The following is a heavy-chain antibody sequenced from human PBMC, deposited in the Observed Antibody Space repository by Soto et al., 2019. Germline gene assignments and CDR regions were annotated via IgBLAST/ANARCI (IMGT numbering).Heavy chain of an antibody. J-gene: IGHJ4*02. Sequence: ASVKVSCKASGYTFTGYYMHWVRQAPGQGLEWMGWINPNSGGTNYAQKFQGRVTMTRDTSISTAYMDLSSLKSDDTAVYYCARDGDMATILDYWGQGTLVTVSS. D-gene: IGHD5-12*01. CDR2: INPNSGGT. CDR3: ARDGDMATILDY. CDR1: GYTFTGYY. V-gene: IGHV1-2*02.